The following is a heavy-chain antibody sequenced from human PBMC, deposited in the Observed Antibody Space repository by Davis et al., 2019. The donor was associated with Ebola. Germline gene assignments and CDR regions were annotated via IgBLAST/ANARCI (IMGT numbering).Heavy chain of an antibody. CDR3: ASQGHRGSYLIHDY. V-gene: IGHV5-51*01. J-gene: IGHJ4*02. D-gene: IGHD3-16*01. CDR1: GYSFNTYW. CDR2: FHPSTSDL. Sequence: GESLKISCTASGYSFNTYWIGWVRQMPGKGLEWMGNFHPSTSDLKYSPSFQGQITISVDRSIRTAYLQWRSLQASDTAIYYCASQGHRGSYLIHDYWGQGTPVTVSS.